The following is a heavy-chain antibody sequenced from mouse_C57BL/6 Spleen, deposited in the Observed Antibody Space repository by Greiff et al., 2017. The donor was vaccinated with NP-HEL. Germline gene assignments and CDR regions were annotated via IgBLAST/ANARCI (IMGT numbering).Heavy chain of an antibody. D-gene: IGHD2-13*01. CDR3: ARNGDGGGYFDV. V-gene: IGHV1-69*01. J-gene: IGHJ1*03. CDR1: GYTFTSYW. CDR2: IDPSDSYT. Sequence: QVQLQQPGAELVMPGASVKLSCKASGYTFTSYWMHWVKQRPGQGLEWIGEIDPSDSYTNYNQKFKGKSTLTLDKSSSTAYMQLSSLTSADSAVEDCARNGDGGGYFDVWGTGTTVTVSS.